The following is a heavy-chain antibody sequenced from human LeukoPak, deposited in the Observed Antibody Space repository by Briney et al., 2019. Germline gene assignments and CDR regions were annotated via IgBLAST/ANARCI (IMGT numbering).Heavy chain of an antibody. D-gene: IGHD6-19*01. CDR3: AIDRSGWPIDY. CDR1: GFTFSSYA. Sequence: GGSLRLSCAASGFTFSSYAMSWVRQAPGKGPEWVSGISGSGDNTYYADSVKGRFTISRDNSKNTLYLQMNSLRAEDTAVYYCAIDRSGWPIDYWGQGTLVTVSS. V-gene: IGHV3-23*01. CDR2: ISGSGDNT. J-gene: IGHJ4*02.